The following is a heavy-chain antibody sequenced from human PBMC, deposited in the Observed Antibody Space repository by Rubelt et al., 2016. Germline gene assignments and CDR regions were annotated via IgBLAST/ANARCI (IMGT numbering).Heavy chain of an antibody. Sequence: QLQLQESGPGLVTPSETLSLTCTVSGDSISSSSYYWGWIRQPPGKGLEWIGNIYYSGSTYYTPSLKGRFTISVDTSKNQFSLKLSSVTAADTAVYFCARGSYYGSGSSGAFDIWGQGTMVTVSS. CDR2: IYYSGST. D-gene: IGHD3-10*01. V-gene: IGHV4-39*01. CDR3: ARGSYYGSGSSGAFDI. CDR1: GDSISSSSYY. J-gene: IGHJ3*02.